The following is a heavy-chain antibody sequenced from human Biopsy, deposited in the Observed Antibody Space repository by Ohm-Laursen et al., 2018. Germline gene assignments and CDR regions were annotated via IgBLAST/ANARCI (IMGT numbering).Heavy chain of an antibody. D-gene: IGHD3-16*01. CDR1: GYTFNAYY. CDR3: AKPSGGVSTIGFDP. V-gene: IGHV1-2*02. CDR2: INPATGET. J-gene: IGHJ5*02. Sequence: ASVKVSCKASGYTFNAYYIHWMRQAPGQGLEWMGWINPATGETRYAQRFQGRVTTTRDTSVTTAYMQLSSLTSDDTALYYCAKPSGGVSTIGFDPWGQGTQVIVSS.